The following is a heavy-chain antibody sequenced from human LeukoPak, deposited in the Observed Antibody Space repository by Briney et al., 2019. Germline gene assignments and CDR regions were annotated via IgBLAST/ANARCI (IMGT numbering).Heavy chain of an antibody. J-gene: IGHJ4*02. CDR2: ISAYNGNT. CDR1: GYTXTSYG. V-gene: IGHV1-18*01. D-gene: IGHD3-22*01. Sequence: GASVKVSCKASGYTXTSYGISWVRQAPGQGLEWMGWISAYNGNTNYAQKLQGRVTTTTDTSTSTAYMELRSLRSDDTAVYYCARDQLVDYDSSGYYSGGSYWGQGTLVTVSS. CDR3: ARDQLVDYDSSGYYSGGSY.